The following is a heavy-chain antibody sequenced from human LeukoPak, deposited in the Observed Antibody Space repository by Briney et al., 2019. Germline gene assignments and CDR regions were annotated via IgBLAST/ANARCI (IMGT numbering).Heavy chain of an antibody. J-gene: IGHJ6*02. CDR2: IYHSGST. CDR3: ARERYDIVV. Sequence: SETLSLTCTVSGGSISSHFWSWIRQPPGKGLEWIGYIYHSGSTYYNPSLKSRVTISVDRSKNQFSLKLSSVTAADTAVYYCARERYDIVVWGQGTTVTVSS. V-gene: IGHV4-59*11. CDR1: GGSISSHF.